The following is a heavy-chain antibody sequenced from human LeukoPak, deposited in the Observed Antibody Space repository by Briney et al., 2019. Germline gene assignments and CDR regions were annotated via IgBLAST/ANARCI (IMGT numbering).Heavy chain of an antibody. J-gene: IGHJ4*02. CDR2: IYSGGST. D-gene: IGHD6-19*01. Sequence: GGSLRLSCAASGFTVSSNYMSWVRQAPGRGLEWVSVIYSGGSTYYADSVKGRFTISRDNSKNTLYLQMNSLRAEDTAVYYCARGEQWLVHNYWGQGTLVTVSS. CDR3: ARGEQWLVHNY. CDR1: GFTVSSNY. V-gene: IGHV3-53*01.